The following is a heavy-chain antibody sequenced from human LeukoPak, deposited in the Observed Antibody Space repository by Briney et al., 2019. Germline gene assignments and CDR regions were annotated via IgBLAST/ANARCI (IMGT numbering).Heavy chain of an antibody. J-gene: IGHJ4*02. CDR3: ARCDSGSYYLLGY. CDR1: GYTFTGYY. Sequence: ASVKVSCKASGYTFTGYYMHWVRQAPGQGLEWRGWINPNSGGTNYAQKFQGRVTMTRDTSISTAYMELSRLRSDDTAVYYCARCDSGSYYLLGYWGQGTLVTVSS. D-gene: IGHD1-26*01. CDR2: INPNSGGT. V-gene: IGHV1-2*02.